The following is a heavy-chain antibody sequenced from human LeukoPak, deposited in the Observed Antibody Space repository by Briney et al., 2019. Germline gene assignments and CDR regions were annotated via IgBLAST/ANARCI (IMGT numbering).Heavy chain of an antibody. V-gene: IGHV3-53*01. J-gene: IGHJ4*02. CDR2: IYSGGST. D-gene: IGHD6-13*01. CDR1: GFTVSSNY. CDR3: ARAKYSSSCLDY. Sequence: PGGSLRLSCAASGFTVSSNYMSWVRQAPGRGLEWVSVIYSGGSTYYADSVKGRFTISRDNSKNTLYLQMNSLRAEDTAVYYCARAKYSSSCLDYWGQGTLVTVSS.